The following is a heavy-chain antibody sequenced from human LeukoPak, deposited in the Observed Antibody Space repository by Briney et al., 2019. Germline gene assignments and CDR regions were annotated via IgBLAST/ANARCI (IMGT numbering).Heavy chain of an antibody. CDR3: ARDQVSQDGDPYYYYMDV. D-gene: IGHD4-17*01. V-gene: IGHV3-23*01. J-gene: IGHJ6*03. Sequence: PGGTLRLSCAASGFTFSSYGMSWVRQAPGKGLEWVSAISGSGGSTYYADSVKGRFTISRDNSKITLYLQMNSLRAEDTAVYYCARDQVSQDGDPYYYYMDVWGKGTTVTVSS. CDR1: GFTFSSYG. CDR2: ISGSGGST.